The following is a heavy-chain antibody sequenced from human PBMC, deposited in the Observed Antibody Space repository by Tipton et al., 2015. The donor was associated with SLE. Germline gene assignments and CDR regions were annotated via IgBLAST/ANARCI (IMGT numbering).Heavy chain of an antibody. V-gene: IGHV4-34*01. CDR1: GGSFSGYY. J-gene: IGHJ4*02. Sequence: TLSLTCAVYGGSFSGYYWSWIRQPPGKGLEWIGEINHSGSTNYNPSLKSRVTISVDTSKKQFSLKVSSVTAADTAVYYCAREPRSGYHDYWGQGTLVIVSS. CDR2: INHSGST. CDR3: AREPRSGYHDY. D-gene: IGHD3-3*01.